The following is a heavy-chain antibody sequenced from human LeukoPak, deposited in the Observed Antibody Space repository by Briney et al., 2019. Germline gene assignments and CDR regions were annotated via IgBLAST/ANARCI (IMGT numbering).Heavy chain of an antibody. CDR2: IYPGDSDT. Sequence: GESLKISCKGSGYSFTTYWIGWVRQMPGKALEWMGIIYPGDSDTRYSPSFQGQVTISVDESINTAYLQWSSLKASETAMYYCVRHTNGYYPFDYWGQGTLVTVSS. J-gene: IGHJ4*02. D-gene: IGHD5-24*01. V-gene: IGHV5-51*01. CDR1: GYSFTTYW. CDR3: VRHTNGYYPFDY.